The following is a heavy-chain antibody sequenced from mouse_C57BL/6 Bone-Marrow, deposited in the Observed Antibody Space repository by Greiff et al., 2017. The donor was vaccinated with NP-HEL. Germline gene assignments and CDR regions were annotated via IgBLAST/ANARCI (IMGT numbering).Heavy chain of an antibody. CDR3: ARPLYYYGSSYGWYFDV. CDR1: GFTFSDYG. CDR2: ISSGSSTI. V-gene: IGHV5-17*01. Sequence: EVKLQESGGGLVKPGGSLKLSCAASGFTFSDYGMHWVRQAPEKGLEWVAYISSGSSTIYYADTVKGRFTISRDNAKNTLFLQMTSLRSEDTAMYYCARPLYYYGSSYGWYFDVWGTGTTVTVSS. J-gene: IGHJ1*03. D-gene: IGHD1-1*01.